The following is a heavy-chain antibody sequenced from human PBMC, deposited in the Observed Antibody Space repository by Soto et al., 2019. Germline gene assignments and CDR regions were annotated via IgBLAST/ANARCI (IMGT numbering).Heavy chain of an antibody. CDR2: IYSAGGT. D-gene: IGHD2-8*01. V-gene: IGHV3-53*01. J-gene: IGHJ4*02. CDR1: GFTVRSDN. Sequence: PGGSLRLSCAASGFTVRSDNVNWVRQAPGKGLEWVSVIYSAGGTFYADSVNGRFIISRDNSKNTLYLQMNNLRADDTAVYYCARDTNGPLNYWGQGTRVTVSS. CDR3: ARDTNGPLNY.